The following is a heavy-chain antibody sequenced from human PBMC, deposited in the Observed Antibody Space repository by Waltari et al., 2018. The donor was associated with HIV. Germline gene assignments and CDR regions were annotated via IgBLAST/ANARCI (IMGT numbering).Heavy chain of an antibody. CDR2: ISGSGGST. D-gene: IGHD3-3*01. CDR3: AGFLEWSTPLDYFDY. J-gene: IGHJ4*02. CDR1: GFTFRSLS. Sequence: EVQLLESGGGLVQPGGSLRLSCAASGFTFRSLSSGWVRQAPGKGLEWVSAISGSGGSTHYADSVKGRFTISRDNSKSTLYLQMNSLRAEDTAVYYCAGFLEWSTPLDYFDYWGQGTLVTVSS. V-gene: IGHV3-23*01.